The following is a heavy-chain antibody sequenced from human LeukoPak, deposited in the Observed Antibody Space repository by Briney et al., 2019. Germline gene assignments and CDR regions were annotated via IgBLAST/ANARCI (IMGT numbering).Heavy chain of an antibody. Sequence: ASVKVSCKASGYTFTSYYMHWVRQAPGQGLEWMGIINPSGGSTSYAQKFQGRVTITRNTSISTAYMELSSLRSEDTAVYYCAREGFTIFGVVILHAFDIWGQGTMVTVSS. CDR1: GYTFTSYY. V-gene: IGHV1-46*01. CDR3: AREGFTIFGVVILHAFDI. D-gene: IGHD3-3*01. J-gene: IGHJ3*02. CDR2: INPSGGST.